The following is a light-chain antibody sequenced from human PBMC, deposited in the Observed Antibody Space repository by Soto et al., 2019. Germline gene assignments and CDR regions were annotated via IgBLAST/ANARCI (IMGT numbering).Light chain of an antibody. CDR2: DTS. J-gene: IGKJ5*01. CDR1: QSVSIH. V-gene: IGKV3-15*01. Sequence: VRHQSPGTLSVSLGERATLSCRASQSVSIHLAWYQQKPGQAPRLLIYDTSTRATGIPARFSGSGSGTEFTLTISSLQSEDFAVYYCQQYSNWPPITFGQGTRLENK. CDR3: QQYSNWPPIT.